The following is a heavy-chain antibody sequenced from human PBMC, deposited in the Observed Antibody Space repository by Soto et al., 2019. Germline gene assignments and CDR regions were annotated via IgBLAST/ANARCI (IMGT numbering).Heavy chain of an antibody. J-gene: IGHJ4*02. Sequence: PGGSLRLSCAASGFTFSDYYMSWIRQAPGKGLEWVSYISSSSSYTNYADSVKGRFTISRDNAKNSLYLQMNSLRAEDTAVYYCAKEDVGGYYYSGLWGQGTLVTVSS. CDR2: ISSSSSYT. CDR1: GFTFSDYY. V-gene: IGHV3-11*05. D-gene: IGHD1-26*01. CDR3: AKEDVGGYYYSGL.